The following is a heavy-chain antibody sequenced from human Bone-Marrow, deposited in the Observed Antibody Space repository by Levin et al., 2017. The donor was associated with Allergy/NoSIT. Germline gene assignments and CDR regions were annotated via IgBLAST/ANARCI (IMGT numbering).Heavy chain of an antibody. CDR1: GGSISSSSYY. D-gene: IGHD4-23*01. J-gene: IGHJ3*02. V-gene: IGHV4-39*01. CDR3: ARQPVTTLAFDI. CDR2: IYYSGST. Sequence: SETLSLTCTVSGGSISSSSYYWGWIRQPPGKGLEWIGSIYYSGSTYYNPSLKSRVTISVDTSKNQFSLKLSSVTAADTAVYYCARQPVTTLAFDIWGQGTMVTVSS.